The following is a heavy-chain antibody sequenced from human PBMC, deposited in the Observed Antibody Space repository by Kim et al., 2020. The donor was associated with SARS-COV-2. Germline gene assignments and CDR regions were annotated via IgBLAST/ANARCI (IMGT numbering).Heavy chain of an antibody. Sequence: SETLSLTCTVSGGSISSYYWSWIRQPPGKGLEWVGYSCYSGSSNYNPSLKSRSTITVDTSKNKFSLRLSSGTAADTAVYYCARYRCWGWLSPAYYIDVWGKGTPVTVSS. D-gene: IGHD3-3*01. V-gene: IGHV4-59*08. CDR3: ARYRCWGWLSPAYYIDV. CDR2: SCYSGSS. CDR1: GGSISSYY. J-gene: IGHJ6*03.